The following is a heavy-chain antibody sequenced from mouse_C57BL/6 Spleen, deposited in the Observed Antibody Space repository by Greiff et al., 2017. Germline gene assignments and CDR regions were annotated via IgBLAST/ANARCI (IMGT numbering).Heavy chain of an antibody. V-gene: IGHV2-2*01. J-gene: IGHJ2*01. D-gene: IGHD1-1*01. CDR3: ASSFITTVVATPYYFDY. CDR1: GFSLTSYG. Sequence: VQLQQSGPGLVQPSQSLSITCTVSGFSLTSYGVHWVRQSPGKGLEWLGVIWSGGSTDYNAAFISRLSISKDNSKSQVFFKMNSLQADDTAIYYCASSFITTVVATPYYFDYWGQGTTLTVSS. CDR2: IWSGGST.